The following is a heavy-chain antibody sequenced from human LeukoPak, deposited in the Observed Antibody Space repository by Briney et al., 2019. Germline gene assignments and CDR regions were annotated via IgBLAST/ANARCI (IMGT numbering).Heavy chain of an antibody. V-gene: IGHV3-7*01. CDR1: GFSFRSHW. J-gene: IGHJ3*02. Sequence: GGSLRLSCVGSGFSFRSHWVNWVRQPPGKGLEWVANIKPDGSDKYYVDSARGRFTISRDNAKNSAFLQMNSLRAEDTARYYCATISAQTSDIWGQGTLVSVSS. D-gene: IGHD5-24*01. CDR3: ATISAQTSDI. CDR2: IKPDGSDK.